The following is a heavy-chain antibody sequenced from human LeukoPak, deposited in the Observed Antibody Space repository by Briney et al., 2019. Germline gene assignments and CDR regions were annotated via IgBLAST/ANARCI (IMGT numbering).Heavy chain of an antibody. Sequence: GGPLRLSCAASGFTFSSYDMHWVRQAPGKGLEWVAVISYDGSNKYYADSVKGRFTISRDNSKNTLYLQMNSLRAEDTAVYYCARFSLTDAFDIWGQGTMVTVSS. V-gene: IGHV3-30*03. CDR3: ARFSLTDAFDI. J-gene: IGHJ3*02. CDR1: GFTFSSYD. D-gene: IGHD3-3*02. CDR2: ISYDGSNK.